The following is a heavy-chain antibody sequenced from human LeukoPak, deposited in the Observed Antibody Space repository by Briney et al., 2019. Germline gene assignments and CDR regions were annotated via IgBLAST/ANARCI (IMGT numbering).Heavy chain of an antibody. CDR1: GFTFSSYG. Sequence: GGSLRLSCAASGFTFSSYGMHWVRQAPGKGLEWVAVISYDGSNKYYADSVKGRFTTSRDNSKNTLYLQMNSLRAEDTAVYYCAKEGHTAHAFDIWGQGTMVTVSS. J-gene: IGHJ3*02. D-gene: IGHD2-21*01. CDR3: AKEGHTAHAFDI. V-gene: IGHV3-30*18. CDR2: ISYDGSNK.